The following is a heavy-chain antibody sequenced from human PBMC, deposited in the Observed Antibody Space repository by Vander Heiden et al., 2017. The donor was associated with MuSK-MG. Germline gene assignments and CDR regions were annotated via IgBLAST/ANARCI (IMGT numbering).Heavy chain of an antibody. CDR3: AKFAMVRGDPYNWFDP. D-gene: IGHD3-10*01. CDR2: ISGSGGST. Sequence: EVQLLEAGGGWVQPGGFLRLSWPASGFTFSRHAMNWGRQGPGKGLEWVSAISGSGGSTYYADSVKGRFTISRDNSKNTLYLQMNSLRAEDTAVYYCAKFAMVRGDPYNWFDPWGQGTLVTVSS. J-gene: IGHJ5*02. V-gene: IGHV3-23*01. CDR1: GFTFSRHA.